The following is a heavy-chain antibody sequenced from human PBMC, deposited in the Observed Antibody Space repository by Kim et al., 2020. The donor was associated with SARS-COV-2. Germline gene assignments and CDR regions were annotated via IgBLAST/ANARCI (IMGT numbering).Heavy chain of an antibody. CDR3: ARGGGYCSGGSCYSGMDV. Sequence: KGRFTISRDNSKNTLYLQMNSLRAEDTAVYYCARGGGYCSGGSCYSGMDVWGQGTTVTVSS. D-gene: IGHD2-15*01. J-gene: IGHJ6*02. V-gene: IGHV3-30*01.